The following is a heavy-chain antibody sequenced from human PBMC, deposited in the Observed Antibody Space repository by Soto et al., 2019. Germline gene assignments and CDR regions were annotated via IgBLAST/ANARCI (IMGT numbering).Heavy chain of an antibody. CDR2: IIPILGIA. CDR1: GGTFSSYT. CDR3: ARYMIRGGYSYGYEMLAQGRDYYYYGMDV. J-gene: IGHJ6*02. Sequence: ASVKVSCKASGGTFSSYTISWVRQAPGQGLEWMGRIIPILGIANYAQKFQGRVTITADKSTSTAYMELSSLRSEDTAVYYCARYMIRGGYSYGYEMLAQGRDYYYYGMDVWGQGTTVTVSS. V-gene: IGHV1-69*02. D-gene: IGHD5-18*01.